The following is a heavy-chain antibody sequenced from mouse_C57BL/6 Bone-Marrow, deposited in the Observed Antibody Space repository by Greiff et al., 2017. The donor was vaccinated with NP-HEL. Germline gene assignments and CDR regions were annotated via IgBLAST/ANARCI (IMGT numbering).Heavy chain of an antibody. CDR2: IYPGDGDT. V-gene: IGHV1-82*01. J-gene: IGHJ2*01. Sequence: LQESGPELVKPGASVKISCKASGYAFSSSWMNWVKQRPGKGLEWIGRIYPGDGDTNYNGKFKGKATLTADKSSSTAYMQLSSLTSEDSAVYFCARSFGGYWGQGTTLTVSS. CDR1: GYAFSSSW. CDR3: ARSFGGY.